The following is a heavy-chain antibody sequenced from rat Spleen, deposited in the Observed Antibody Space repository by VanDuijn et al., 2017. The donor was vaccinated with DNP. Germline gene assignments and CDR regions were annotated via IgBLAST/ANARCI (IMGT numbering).Heavy chain of an antibody. J-gene: IGHJ4*01. CDR2: INERSTTI. D-gene: IGHD1-2*01. V-gene: IGHV4-2*01. Sequence: EVKLVESGGGLVQPGRSLKLSCAASGFNFDDHWMAWVRQAPGKGLEWIGEINERSTTINYSPSLKDKFTISRDNAQSTLYLQTSKLGSEDTAIYYWSKAPDLTVKGVMDVWGQGTSVIVSS. CDR3: SKAPDLTVKGVMDV. CDR1: GFNFDDHW.